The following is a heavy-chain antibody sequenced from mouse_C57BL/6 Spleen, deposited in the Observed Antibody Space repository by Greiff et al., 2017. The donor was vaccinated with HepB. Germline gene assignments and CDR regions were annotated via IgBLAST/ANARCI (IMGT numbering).Heavy chain of an antibody. V-gene: IGHV3-6*01. CDR1: GYSITSGYY. CDR3: ASHYYDYPWFAY. J-gene: IGHJ3*01. D-gene: IGHD2-4*01. Sequence: EVKLLESGPGLVKPSQSLSLTCSVTGYSITSGYYWNWIRQFPGNKLEWMGYISYDGSNNYNPSLKNRISITRDTSKNQFFLKLNSVTTEDTATYYCASHYYDYPWFAYWGQGTLVTVSA. CDR2: ISYDGSN.